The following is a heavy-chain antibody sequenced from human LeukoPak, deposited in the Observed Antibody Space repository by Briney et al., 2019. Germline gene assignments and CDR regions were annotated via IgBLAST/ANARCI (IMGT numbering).Heavy chain of an antibody. CDR2: IKQDGSEK. CDR1: GFTFSSYW. J-gene: IGHJ6*02. V-gene: IGHV3-7*03. CDR3: GKDISAGGMDV. Sequence: GGSLRLSCAAPGFTFSSYWMSWVRQAPGKGLEWVANIKQDGSEKYYVDSVKGRFTISRDSAKNSLYLQMNSLRAEDTALYYCGKDISAGGMDVWGQGTTVTVSS. D-gene: IGHD3-10*01.